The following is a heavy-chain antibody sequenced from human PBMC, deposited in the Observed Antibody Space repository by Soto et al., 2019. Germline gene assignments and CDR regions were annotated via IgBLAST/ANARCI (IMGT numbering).Heavy chain of an antibody. D-gene: IGHD6-19*01. CDR2: IVVGSGNT. CDR1: GFTFTSSA. CDR3: AAFLIQQWLDFDY. V-gene: IGHV1-58*01. Sequence: SVKVSCKASGFTFTSSAVQWVRQARGQRLEWIGWIVVGSGNTNYAQKFQERVTITRDMSTSTAYMELSSLRSEDTAVYCCAAFLIQQWLDFDYWGQGTLVTVSS. J-gene: IGHJ4*02.